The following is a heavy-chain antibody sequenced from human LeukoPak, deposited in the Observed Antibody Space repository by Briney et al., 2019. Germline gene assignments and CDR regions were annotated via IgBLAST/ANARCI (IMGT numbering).Heavy chain of an antibody. CDR3: ARVFPGYPYAFDI. CDR1: GGSISSTTFY. Sequence: SETLSLTCTVSGGSISSTTFYWGWIRQPPGKGLEWIGSVYYSGSTYCNPSLESRVTISVDTSKNQFSLKLSSVTAADTAVYYCARVFPGYPYAFDIWGQGTMVTVSS. J-gene: IGHJ3*02. CDR2: VYYSGST. D-gene: IGHD2-15*01. V-gene: IGHV4-39*07.